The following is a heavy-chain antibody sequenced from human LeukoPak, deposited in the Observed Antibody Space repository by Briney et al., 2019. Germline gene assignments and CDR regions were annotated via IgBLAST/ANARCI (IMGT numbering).Heavy chain of an antibody. CDR2: MKDDGNEI. D-gene: IGHD1-26*01. V-gene: IGHV3-7*01. CDR1: GFTFKNYR. CDR3: ARNRATNDY. Sequence: GGSLKLSCTASGFTFKNYRMTWVRQAPGKGLEWVASMKDDGNEIQYVDSVKGRFTISRDNAKNSLYLQMNNLRAEDTAVYYCARNRATNDYWGQGTLVTVSS. J-gene: IGHJ4*02.